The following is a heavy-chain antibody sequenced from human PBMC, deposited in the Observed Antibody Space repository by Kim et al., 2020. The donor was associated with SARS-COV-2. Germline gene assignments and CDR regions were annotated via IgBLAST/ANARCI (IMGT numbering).Heavy chain of an antibody. Sequence: AGTVKGRFSISRDNAKNTLYLQMTSLRAEDTAIYYCARPLYDYVWGTYWGQGTLVTVSS. V-gene: IGHV3-74*01. CDR3: ARPLYDYVWGTY. J-gene: IGHJ4*02. D-gene: IGHD3-16*01.